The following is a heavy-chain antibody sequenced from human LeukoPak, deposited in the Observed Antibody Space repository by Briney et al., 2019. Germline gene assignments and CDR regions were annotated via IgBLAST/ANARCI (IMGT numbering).Heavy chain of an antibody. CDR2: IYHSGST. D-gene: IGHD1-26*01. CDR1: GYSISSGYY. Sequence: PSETLSLTCAVSGYSISSGYYWGWIRQPPGKGLEWIGSIYHSGSTYYNPSLKSRVTISVDTSKNQFSLKLSPVTAADTAVYYCARSASGSYYFDYWGQGTLVTVSS. CDR3: ARSASGSYYFDY. V-gene: IGHV4-38-2*01. J-gene: IGHJ4*02.